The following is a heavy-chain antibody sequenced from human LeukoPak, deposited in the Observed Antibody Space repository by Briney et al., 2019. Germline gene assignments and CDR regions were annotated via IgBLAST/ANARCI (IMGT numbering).Heavy chain of an antibody. V-gene: IGHV3-21*01. Sequence: GGSLRLSCAASGFTLSSYSMNWVRQAPGKGLEWVSSISSSSMSIYYADSVKGRFTISRDNAKKSLYLQMNSLRAEDTAVYYCARGLENVDNAWGQGILVTVSS. CDR2: ISSSSMSI. J-gene: IGHJ5*02. CDR3: ARGLENVDNA. D-gene: IGHD5-12*01. CDR1: GFTLSSYS.